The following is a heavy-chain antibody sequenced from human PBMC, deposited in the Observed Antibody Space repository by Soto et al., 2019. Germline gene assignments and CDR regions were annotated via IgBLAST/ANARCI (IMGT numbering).Heavy chain of an antibody. V-gene: IGHV1-18*01. Sequence: ASVKVSCKASGYTFTSYGISWVRQAPGQGLEWMGWISAYNGNTNYEQKLQGRVTMTTDTSTSTAYMELRSLRSDDTAVYYCASSASSSWEHPENWFDPWGQGTLVTVSS. CDR1: GYTFTSYG. CDR3: ASSASSSWEHPENWFDP. D-gene: IGHD6-13*01. J-gene: IGHJ5*02. CDR2: ISAYNGNT.